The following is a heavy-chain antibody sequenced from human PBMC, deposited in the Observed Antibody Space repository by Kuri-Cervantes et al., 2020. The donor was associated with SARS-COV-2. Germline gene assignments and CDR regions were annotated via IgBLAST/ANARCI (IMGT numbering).Heavy chain of an antibody. CDR1: GGSFSGYY. V-gene: IGHV4-34*01. D-gene: IGHD6-6*01. Sequence: SETLSLTCAVYGGSFSGYYWSWIRQPPGKGLEWIGEINHSGSTNYNPSLKSRVTISVDTSKNQFSLKPSSVTAADTAVYYCARRWDSSFPFDYWGQGTLVTVSS. CDR3: ARRWDSSFPFDY. CDR2: INHSGST. J-gene: IGHJ4*02.